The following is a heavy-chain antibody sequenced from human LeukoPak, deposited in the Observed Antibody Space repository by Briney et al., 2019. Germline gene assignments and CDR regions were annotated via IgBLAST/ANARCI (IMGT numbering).Heavy chain of an antibody. CDR3: ARRGTTGFDP. Sequence: GGSLRLSCAASGFTFNSYWMHWVRQAPGKGLVWVSRIKTDGSSTSYADSVKGRFTISRDNAKNMLHLQMNSLRAEDTAVYYCARRGTTGFDPWGQGTLVTVSS. J-gene: IGHJ5*02. V-gene: IGHV3-74*01. D-gene: IGHD2-2*01. CDR1: GFTFNSYW. CDR2: IKTDGSST.